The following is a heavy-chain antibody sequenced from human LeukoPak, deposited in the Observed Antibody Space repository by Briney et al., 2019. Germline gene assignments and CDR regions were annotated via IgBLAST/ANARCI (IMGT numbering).Heavy chain of an antibody. V-gene: IGHV4-34*01. CDR2: INHSGGT. Sequence: SETLSLTCAVYGGSFSGYSWNWIRQPPVKGLEWIGEINHSGGTNYNPSLKSRVTISVDTSKKQFSLKLSSVTAADTAVYYCARGADYYGVWGQGTLVTVSS. CDR1: GGSFSGYS. D-gene: IGHD3-10*01. CDR3: ARGADYYGV. J-gene: IGHJ4*02.